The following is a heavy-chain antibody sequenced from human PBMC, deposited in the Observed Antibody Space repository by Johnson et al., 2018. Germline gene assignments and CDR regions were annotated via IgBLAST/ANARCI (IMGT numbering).Heavy chain of an antibody. CDR2: IDSGGST. J-gene: IGHJ6*02. CDR1: GFTVSSNY. Sequence: VQLVQSGGGLIQPGGSLRLSCAASGFTVSSNYMSWVRQAPGKGLEWVSVIDSGGSTYYADSVKGRITISRDNAKNTLYRQMNSLRAEDTAVYYCARDGGGCSGGSCSRYYYGMDVWGQGTTVTVSS. D-gene: IGHD2-15*01. V-gene: IGHV3-53*01. CDR3: ARDGGGCSGGSCSRYYYGMDV.